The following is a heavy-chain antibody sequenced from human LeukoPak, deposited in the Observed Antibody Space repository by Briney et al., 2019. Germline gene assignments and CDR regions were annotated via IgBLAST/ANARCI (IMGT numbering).Heavy chain of an antibody. V-gene: IGHV3-7*04. CDR2: IKQDGSEK. Sequence: QSGGSLRLSCAASGFTFSSYWMTWVRQAPGKGLEWVANIKQDGSEKDYVDSVKGRFTISRDNAKNSLYLQMNSPRAEDTALYYCARERYCDNWGQGTLVTVSS. CDR3: ARERYCDN. J-gene: IGHJ4*02. CDR1: GFTFSSYW.